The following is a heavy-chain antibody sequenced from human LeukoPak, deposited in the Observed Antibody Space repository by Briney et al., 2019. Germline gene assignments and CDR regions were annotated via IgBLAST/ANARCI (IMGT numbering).Heavy chain of an antibody. J-gene: IGHJ5*02. CDR3: ARGRESIAALSPPEHWFDP. Sequence: GGSLRLSCAASGFTFGSFWMSWVRQAPGKGLEWVANINQDGTEKYYVDSVKGRFTISRDNAKKSLYLHMNSLRAEDTAVYFCARGRESIAALSPPEHWFDPWGQGTLVTVSS. V-gene: IGHV3-7*01. CDR2: INQDGTEK. D-gene: IGHD6-6*01. CDR1: GFTFGSFW.